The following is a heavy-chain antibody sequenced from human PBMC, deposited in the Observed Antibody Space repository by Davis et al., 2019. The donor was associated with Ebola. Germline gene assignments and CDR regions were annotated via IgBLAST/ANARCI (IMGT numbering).Heavy chain of an antibody. D-gene: IGHD2-21*01. J-gene: IGHJ5*02. CDR2: IYYSGST. Sequence: SETLSLTCTVSGGSISSSSYYWSWIRQPPGKGLEWIGYIYYSGSTNYNPSFKSRVTISVDTSKNQFSLKLSSVTAADTAVYYCARLQGGTDLWASDHWGQGSLVTVSS. CDR3: ARLQGGTDLWASDH. CDR1: GGSISSSSYY. V-gene: IGHV4-61*01.